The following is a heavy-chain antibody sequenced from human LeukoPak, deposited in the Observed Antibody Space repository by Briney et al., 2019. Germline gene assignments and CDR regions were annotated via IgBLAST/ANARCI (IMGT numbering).Heavy chain of an antibody. J-gene: IGHJ6*02. CDR3: ARGSYDSSGDYYYYGMDV. Sequence: SQTPSLTCAISGDSVSSNSAAWNWIRQSPSRGLEWLGRTYYRSKWYNDYAVSVKSRITINPYTSKNQFSLQLNSVTPEDTAVYYCARGSYDSSGDYYYYGMDVWGQGTTVTVSS. V-gene: IGHV6-1*01. CDR1: GDSVSSNSAA. D-gene: IGHD3-22*01. CDR2: TYYRSKWYN.